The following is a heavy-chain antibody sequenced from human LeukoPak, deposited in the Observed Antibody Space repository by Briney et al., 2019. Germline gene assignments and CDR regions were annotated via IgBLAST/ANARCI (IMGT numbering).Heavy chain of an antibody. V-gene: IGHV3-74*03. J-gene: IGHJ4*02. CDR1: GFTLSSNY. D-gene: IGHD3-10*01. CDR2: ISLDGSDT. CDR3: ARALRSPGDSGLDY. Sequence: PGGSLRLSCAASGFTLSSNYMQWVRQAPGKGLVWVSRISLDGSDTTYADFAKGRFTISRDNAKSTVYLEMNSLRAEDTAAYYCARALRSPGDSGLDYWGQGALVTVSS.